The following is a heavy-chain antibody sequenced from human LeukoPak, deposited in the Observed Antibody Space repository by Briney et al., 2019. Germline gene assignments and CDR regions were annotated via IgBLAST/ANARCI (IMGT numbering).Heavy chain of an antibody. D-gene: IGHD4-23*01. CDR3: ALLATTVVTRFDY. CDR2: IIPIFSTT. J-gene: IGHJ4*02. CDR1: GGTFSSYA. V-gene: IGHV1-69*13. Sequence: SVKVSCKASGGTFSSYAISWVRQAPGQGLEWMGGIIPIFSTTNYAQKLQGRVTITADESTSTAYMELSSLRSEDTAVYYCALLATTVVTRFDYWGQGTLSPSPQ.